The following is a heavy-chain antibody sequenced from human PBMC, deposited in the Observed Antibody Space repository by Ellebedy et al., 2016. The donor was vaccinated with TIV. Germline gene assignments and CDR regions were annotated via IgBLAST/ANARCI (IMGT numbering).Heavy chain of an antibody. Sequence: GGSLRLSCAASELTASGNYMSWVRQAPGKGLEWVSVIAIAGTTYYADSVKGRFTISTDNSKSTLYLQMNSLRAEDTAVYYCAKETFNDVDLEVWGIFDIWGQGTMVTVSS. CDR1: ELTASGNY. V-gene: IGHV3-66*01. J-gene: IGHJ3*02. CDR3: AKETFNDVDLEVWGIFDI. CDR2: IAIAGTT. D-gene: IGHD1-1*01.